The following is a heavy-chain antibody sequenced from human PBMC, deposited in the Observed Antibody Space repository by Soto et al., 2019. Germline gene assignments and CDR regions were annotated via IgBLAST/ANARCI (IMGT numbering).Heavy chain of an antibody. D-gene: IGHD2-2*01. CDR3: ARDELVPAAMDYYYGMDV. CDR2: IYHSGST. V-gene: IGHV4-4*02. J-gene: IGHJ6*02. CDR1: GASIGTSNW. Sequence: PSETLSLTCAVSGASIGTSNWWSWVRQPPGKGLEWIGEIYHSGSTNYNPSLKSRVTISVDKSKNQFSLKLSSVTAADTAVYYCARDELVPAAMDYYYGMDVWGQGTTVTVSS.